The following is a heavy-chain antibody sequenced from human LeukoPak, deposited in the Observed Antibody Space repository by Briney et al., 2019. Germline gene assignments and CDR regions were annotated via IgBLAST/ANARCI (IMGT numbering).Heavy chain of an antibody. CDR2: IYYSGST. Sequence: SETLSLTCTVSGGSISSGGYYWSWIRQHPGKGLEWIVYIYYSGSTYYNPSLKSRVTISVDTSKNQFSLKLSSVTAADTALYYCARATPPGGDSSSWYRYYYYYGMDVWGQGTTVTVSS. J-gene: IGHJ6*02. D-gene: IGHD6-13*01. CDR1: GGSISSGGYY. V-gene: IGHV4-31*03. CDR3: ARATPPGGDSSSWYRYYYYYGMDV.